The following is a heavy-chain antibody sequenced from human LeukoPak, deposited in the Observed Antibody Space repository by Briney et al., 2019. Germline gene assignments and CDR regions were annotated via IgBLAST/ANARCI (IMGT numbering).Heavy chain of an antibody. CDR3: ARGPGIVVVPATDYYFDY. Sequence: SETLSLTCAVYGGSFSGYYWSWIRQPPGKGLEWIGEINHSGSTNYNPSLKSRVTISVDTSKNQFSLKLSSVTAADTAVYYCARGPGIVVVPATDYYFDYWGQGTLVTVSS. J-gene: IGHJ4*02. CDR1: GGSFSGYY. CDR2: INHSGST. D-gene: IGHD2-2*01. V-gene: IGHV4-34*01.